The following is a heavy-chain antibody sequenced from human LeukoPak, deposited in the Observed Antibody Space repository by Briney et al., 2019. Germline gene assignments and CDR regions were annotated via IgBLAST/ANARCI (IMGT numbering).Heavy chain of an antibody. V-gene: IGHV3-23*01. Sequence: SGGSLRLSCAASGFTFSSYAMSWVRQAPGKGLEWDSAISGSGGSTYYADSVKGRFTISRDNSKNTLYLQMNSLRAEDTAVYYCAKVPAAGSSRPFGMDVWGQGTTVTVSS. J-gene: IGHJ6*02. CDR3: AKVPAAGSSRPFGMDV. CDR1: GFTFSSYA. D-gene: IGHD6-13*01. CDR2: ISGSGGST.